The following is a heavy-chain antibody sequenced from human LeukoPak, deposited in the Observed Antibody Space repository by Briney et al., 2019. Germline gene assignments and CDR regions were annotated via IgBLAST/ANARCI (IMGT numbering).Heavy chain of an antibody. CDR1: GYTFTGYY. V-gene: IGHV1-2*02. CDR3: ARDHCSGGSCYSVLDAFDI. Sequence: ASVKVSCKASGYTFTGYYMHWVRQAPGQGLEWMGWINPNSGGTNYAQKFQGRVTMTRDTSISTAYMELSRLRSDDTAVYYCARDHCSGGSCYSVLDAFDIWGQGTMVTVSS. D-gene: IGHD2-15*01. CDR2: INPNSGGT. J-gene: IGHJ3*02.